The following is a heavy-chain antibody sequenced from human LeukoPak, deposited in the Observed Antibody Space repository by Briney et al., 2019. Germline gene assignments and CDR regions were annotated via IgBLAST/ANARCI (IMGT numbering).Heavy chain of an antibody. V-gene: IGHV4-4*07. CDR1: GGPINSYY. J-gene: IGHJ4*02. CDR2: IYTNGGA. CDR3: AREPPGY. Sequence: SETLSLTCTVSGGPINSYYWSWIRQPAGKGLEWIGRIYTNGGASYNPSLKSRVTISIDASKNQFSLKLSSVTAADTAVYYCAREPPGYWGQGILVTVSS.